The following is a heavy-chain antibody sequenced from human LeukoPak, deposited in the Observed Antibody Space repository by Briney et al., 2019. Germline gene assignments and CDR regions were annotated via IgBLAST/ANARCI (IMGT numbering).Heavy chain of an antibody. CDR2: IDYSGNT. D-gene: IGHD1-26*01. J-gene: IGHJ4*02. CDR3: ARDSGSFQVDY. CDR1: GGSISSGFY. Sequence: SETLSLTCTVSGGSISSGFYWGWIRQAPGKGLEWIGSIDYSGNTYYIPSLKSRLTISADMSRNQYSLKLSSVTAADTGVYYCARDSGSFQVDYWGLGTLVTVSS. V-gene: IGHV4-39*02.